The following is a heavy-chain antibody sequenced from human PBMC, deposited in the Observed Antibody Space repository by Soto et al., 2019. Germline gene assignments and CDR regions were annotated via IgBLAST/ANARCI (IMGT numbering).Heavy chain of an antibody. CDR3: ARSQGSSTSLEIYYYYYYGMDV. CDR2: IIPISDTT. D-gene: IGHD2-2*01. Sequence: QVQLVQSGAEVKKPGSSVKVSCKASGGTFSSYAISWVRQAPGQGLEWMGGIIPISDTTNHAQKFQGRVTITADESTSTAYMELSSQRSEDTAVYYCARSQGSSTSLEIYYYYYYGMDVWGQGTTVTVSS. CDR1: GGTFSSYA. J-gene: IGHJ6*02. V-gene: IGHV1-69*01.